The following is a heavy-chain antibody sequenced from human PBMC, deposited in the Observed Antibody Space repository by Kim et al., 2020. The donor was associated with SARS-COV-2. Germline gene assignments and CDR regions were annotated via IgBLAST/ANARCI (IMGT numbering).Heavy chain of an antibody. J-gene: IGHJ3*02. CDR2: INSDGSST. CDR1: GFTFSSYW. Sequence: GGSLRLSCAASGFTFSSYWMHWVRQAPGKGLVWVSRINSDGSSTSYADSVKGRFTISRDNAKNTLYLQMNSLGAEDTAVYYCARALDYYDSSGYPDAFVIWGQGTMVTVSS. D-gene: IGHD3-22*01. CDR3: ARALDYYDSSGYPDAFVI. V-gene: IGHV3-74*01.